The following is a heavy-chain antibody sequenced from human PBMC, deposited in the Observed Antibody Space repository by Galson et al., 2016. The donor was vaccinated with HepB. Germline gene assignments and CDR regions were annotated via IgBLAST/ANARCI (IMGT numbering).Heavy chain of an antibody. J-gene: IGHJ4*02. V-gene: IGHV3-23*01. CDR1: GFIFSSYA. Sequence: SLRLSCAGSGFIFSSYAMSWVRQAPGKGLEWVSGISASGGSTEYADSVKGRFTISRDNSKNTLFLQMNSLRAEDTAVYYWAKRRGDNEFGYWGQGTPLTVPS. CDR2: ISASGGST. CDR3: AKRRGDNEFGY. D-gene: IGHD3-10*01.